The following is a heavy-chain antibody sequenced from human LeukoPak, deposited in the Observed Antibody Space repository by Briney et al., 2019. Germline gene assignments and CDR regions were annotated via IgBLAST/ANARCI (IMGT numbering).Heavy chain of an antibody. CDR2: ISYSGST. CDR3: ARVRCSGGSCPYYYYYYYMDV. CDR1: GGSISSYY. Sequence: SETLSLTCTVSGGSISSYYWNWIRQPPGKGLEWIGSISYSGSTKYNPSLESRVTISVDTSKNQISLKLSSVTAADTTVYYCARVRCSGGSCPYYYYYYYMDVWGKGTTVTVSS. D-gene: IGHD2-15*01. J-gene: IGHJ6*03. V-gene: IGHV4-59*01.